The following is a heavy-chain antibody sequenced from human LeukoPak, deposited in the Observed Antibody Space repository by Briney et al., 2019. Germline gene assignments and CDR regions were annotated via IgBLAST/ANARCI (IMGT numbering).Heavy chain of an antibody. Sequence: PSETLSLTCTVSGGSISSYYWSWIRQPPGKGLEWIGYIYYSGSTNYNPSLKNRVTISVDTSKNQFSLKLSSVTAAETAVYYCARDPSSSWYGYYYGMDVWGQGTTVTVSS. D-gene: IGHD6-13*01. CDR1: GGSISSYY. V-gene: IGHV4-59*01. CDR2: IYYSGST. CDR3: ARDPSSSWYGYYYGMDV. J-gene: IGHJ6*02.